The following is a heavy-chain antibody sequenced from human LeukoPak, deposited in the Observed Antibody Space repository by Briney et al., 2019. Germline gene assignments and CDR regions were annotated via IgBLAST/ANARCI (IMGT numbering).Heavy chain of an antibody. D-gene: IGHD6-19*01. CDR3: ARGIAVAGLIDY. Sequence: ASVKVSCKASDYTFTNNGFVWVRQAPGQGLEWMGWISAFNGHTKYAQKLHGRVTMTTEASTTTAYMELRSLRSDDTAVYYCARGIAVAGLIDYWGQGTLVTVSS. CDR2: ISAFNGHT. J-gene: IGHJ4*02. V-gene: IGHV1-18*01. CDR1: DYTFTNNG.